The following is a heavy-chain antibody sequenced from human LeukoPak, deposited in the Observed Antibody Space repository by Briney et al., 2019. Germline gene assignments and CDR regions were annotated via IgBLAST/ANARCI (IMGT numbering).Heavy chain of an antibody. D-gene: IGHD6-13*01. V-gene: IGHV4-59*01. CDR3: AREWQQLVPRYFDL. CDR2: IYYSGST. CDR1: GGSISTYY. J-gene: IGHJ2*01. Sequence: SETLSLTCTVSGGSISTYYWSWIRQPPGKRLEWIGYIYYSGSTNYNPSLKSRVTISIDTSKNQFSLRLSSVTAADTAVYYCAREWQQLVPRYFDLWGRGTLVTVSS.